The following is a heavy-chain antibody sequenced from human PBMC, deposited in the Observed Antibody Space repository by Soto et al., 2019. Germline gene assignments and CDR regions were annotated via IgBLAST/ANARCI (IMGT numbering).Heavy chain of an antibody. Sequence: GGSLRLSCVGSEFTFSMTWVRQAPGKGLEWVSMISNDGSSIYYADSVKGRFTISRDNSKKILYLQMNSLRAEDTAVYYCAQRPDAFDIWGQGTMVTVSS. J-gene: IGHJ3*02. CDR1: EFTFS. CDR3: AQRPDAFDI. CDR2: ISNDGSSI. V-gene: IGHV3-23*01.